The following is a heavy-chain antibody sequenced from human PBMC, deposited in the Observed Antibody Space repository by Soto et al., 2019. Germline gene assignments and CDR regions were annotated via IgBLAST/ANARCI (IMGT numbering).Heavy chain of an antibody. V-gene: IGHV3-66*01. J-gene: IGHJ4*02. CDR3: ARDRLGDYDFDY. Sequence: GGSLRLSCAASGFTVSSNYMSWVRQAPGKGLEWVSVIYSGGGTYYADSVKGRFTISRDNSKNTLYLQMNSLRAEDTAVYYCARDRLGDYDFDYWGQGTLVTVSS. CDR2: IYSGGGT. CDR1: GFTVSSNY. D-gene: IGHD4-17*01.